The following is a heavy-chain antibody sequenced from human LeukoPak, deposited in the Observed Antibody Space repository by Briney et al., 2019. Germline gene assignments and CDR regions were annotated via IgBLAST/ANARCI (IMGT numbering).Heavy chain of an antibody. CDR3: ARDQAYYDFWSGYYGYFDY. Sequence: SETLSLTCTVSGGSISSSSYYWGWIRQPPGKGLEWIGTIYYSGSTYYNPSLKSRVTISVYTSKNQFSLKLSSVTAADTAVYYCARDQAYYDFWSGYYGYFDYWGQGTLVTVSS. CDR1: GGSISSSSYY. V-gene: IGHV4-39*02. D-gene: IGHD3-3*01. CDR2: IYYSGST. J-gene: IGHJ4*02.